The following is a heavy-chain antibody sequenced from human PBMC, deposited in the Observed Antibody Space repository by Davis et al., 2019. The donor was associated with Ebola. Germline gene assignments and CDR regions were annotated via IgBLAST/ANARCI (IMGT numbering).Heavy chain of an antibody. CDR1: GGSINSVGYF. Sequence: SETLSLTCTVSGGSINSVGYFWSWVRQHPGKGLEWIGYIYYTGTSFSNPSLESRLTMSVDTSNNLFSLILTSVTAADTAVYYCARAPRHEVTRNYYYYYMDVWGKGTTVTVSS. CDR3: ARAPRHEVTRNYYYYYMDV. J-gene: IGHJ6*03. CDR2: IYYTGTS. D-gene: IGHD2-21*02. V-gene: IGHV4-31*03.